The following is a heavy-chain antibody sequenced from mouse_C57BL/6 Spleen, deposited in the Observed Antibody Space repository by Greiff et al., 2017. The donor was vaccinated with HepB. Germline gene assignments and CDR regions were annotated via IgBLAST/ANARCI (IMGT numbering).Heavy chain of an antibody. Sequence: VQLQQSGPELVKPGASVKIPCKASGYTFTDYNMDWVKQSHGKSLEWIGDINPNNGGTIYNQKFKGKATLTVDKSSSTAYMELRSLTSEDTAVYYCARHPTRDSSGYDYAMDYWGQGTSVTVSS. CDR2: INPNNGGT. V-gene: IGHV1-18*01. J-gene: IGHJ4*01. CDR3: ARHPTRDSSGYDYAMDY. CDR1: GYTFTDYN. D-gene: IGHD3-2*02.